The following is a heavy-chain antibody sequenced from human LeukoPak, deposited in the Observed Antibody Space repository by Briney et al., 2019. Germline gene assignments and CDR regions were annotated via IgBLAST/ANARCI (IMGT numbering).Heavy chain of an antibody. V-gene: IGHV3-21*01. Sequence: PGGSLRLSCAASGFMFNSYTMHWVRQAPGKGLEWVSVIRSDSTYISYADSLRGRFTISRDNVQKSLYLQMTNLRAEDTAVYYCARGHGAYRDVFDTWGQGTLVTVSS. J-gene: IGHJ3*02. CDR1: GFMFNSYT. D-gene: IGHD4-17*01. CDR2: IRSDSTYI. CDR3: ARGHGAYRDVFDT.